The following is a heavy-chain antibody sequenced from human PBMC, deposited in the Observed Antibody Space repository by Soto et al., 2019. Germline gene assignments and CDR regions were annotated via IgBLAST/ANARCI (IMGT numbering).Heavy chain of an antibody. D-gene: IGHD5-18*01. CDR1: GYSFTSYW. J-gene: IGHJ6*02. Sequence: PGESLKISCNGSGYSFTSYWIGWVRQMPGKGLEWMGIIYPGDSDTRYSPSFQGQVTISADKSISTAYLQWSSLKASDTAMYYCARVDTAMEKRYYYYGMDVWGQGTTVTVSS. CDR2: IYPGDSDT. CDR3: ARVDTAMEKRYYYYGMDV. V-gene: IGHV5-51*01.